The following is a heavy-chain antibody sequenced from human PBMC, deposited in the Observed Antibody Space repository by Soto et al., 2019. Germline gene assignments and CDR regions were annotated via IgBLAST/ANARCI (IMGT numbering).Heavy chain of an antibody. Sequence: QLQLQESGPGLVKPSETLSLICTVSGGSTSSSRYYWAWIRQPPGKGLEWIGTIYYSRTTYYNPSLKPRVTMSIATSTNQFSLKLRSVTAADTAVYFCARQTTYALNPVDYWGQGTLVTVSS. CDR2: IYYSRTT. J-gene: IGHJ4*02. CDR3: ARQTTYALNPVDY. D-gene: IGHD2-8*01. V-gene: IGHV4-39*01. CDR1: GGSTSSSRYY.